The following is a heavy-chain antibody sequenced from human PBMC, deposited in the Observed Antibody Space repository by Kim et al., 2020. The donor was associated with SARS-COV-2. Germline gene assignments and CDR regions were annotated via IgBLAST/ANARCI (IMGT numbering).Heavy chain of an antibody. V-gene: IGHV3-9*01. D-gene: IGHD3-22*01. CDR2: ISWNGGSI. CDR3: ASGWYDNSGYVFDY. J-gene: IGHJ4*02. Sequence: GGSLRLSCAASGFTFDDYAMHWVRQAPGKGLEWVSGISWNGGSIGYADPVKGRFTISRDNAKNSLYLQMNSLRSEDTALYFCASGWYDNSGYVFDYWGQGTLVTVFS. CDR1: GFTFDDYA.